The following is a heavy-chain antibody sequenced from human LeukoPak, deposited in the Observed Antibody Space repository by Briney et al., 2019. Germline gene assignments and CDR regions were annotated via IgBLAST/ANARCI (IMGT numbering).Heavy chain of an antibody. J-gene: IGHJ5*02. CDR3: ARESHRHVGYCSGGSCYRAQNWFDP. CDR1: GGSISSSSYY. Sequence: SETLSLTCTVSGGSISSSSYYWGWIRQPPGKGLEWIGSIYYSGSTYYNPSLKSRVTISVDTSKNQFSLKLSSVTAADTAVYYCARESHRHVGYCSGGSCYRAQNWFDPWGQGTLVTVSS. D-gene: IGHD2-15*01. CDR2: IYYSGST. V-gene: IGHV4-39*07.